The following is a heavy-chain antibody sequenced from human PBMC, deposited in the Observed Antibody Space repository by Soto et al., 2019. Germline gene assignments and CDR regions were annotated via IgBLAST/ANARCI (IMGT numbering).Heavy chain of an antibody. D-gene: IGHD6-13*01. CDR3: ARGYSISWYRPHYADVFDI. V-gene: IGHV1-18*01. Sequence: ASVKVSCKASGYTFTSYGISWVRQAPGQGLERMGWISAYNGNTNYAQKLQGRVTMTTDTSTSTAYMELRSLRSDDTAVYYCARGYSISWYRPHYADVFDIWGQGTMVTVSS. J-gene: IGHJ3*02. CDR1: GYTFTSYG. CDR2: ISAYNGNT.